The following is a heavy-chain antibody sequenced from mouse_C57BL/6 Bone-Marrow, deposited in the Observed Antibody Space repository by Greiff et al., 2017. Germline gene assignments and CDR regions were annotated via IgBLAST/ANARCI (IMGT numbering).Heavy chain of an antibody. D-gene: IGHD1-1*01. CDR2: IHPNSGST. CDR1: GYTFTSYW. V-gene: IGHV1-64*01. J-gene: IGHJ4*01. CDR3: ARLGSSYGYAMDY. Sequence: VKLQQPGAELVKPGASVKLSCKASGYTFTSYWMHWVKQRPGQGLEWIGMIHPNSGSTNYNEKFKSKATLTVDKSSSTAYMQLSSLTSEDSAVYYCARLGSSYGYAMDYWGQGTSVTVSS.